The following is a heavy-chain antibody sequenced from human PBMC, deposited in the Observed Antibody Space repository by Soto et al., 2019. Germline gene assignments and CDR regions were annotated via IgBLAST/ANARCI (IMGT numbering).Heavy chain of an antibody. D-gene: IGHD5-18*01. J-gene: IGHJ4*02. V-gene: IGHV1-2*02. CDR3: ARRDSSGSFDY. CDR1: GYTFIYNY. CDR2: INPKNGAT. Sequence: QVQLLQSGAETKKPGASVKVSCRASGYTFIYNYIHWGRLAPGHGLAWMGWINPKNGATSHAQKFQGRVTMTRDTSKNTVYMELSRLTSDDRATYYCARRDSSGSFDYWGQGTQVTVSS.